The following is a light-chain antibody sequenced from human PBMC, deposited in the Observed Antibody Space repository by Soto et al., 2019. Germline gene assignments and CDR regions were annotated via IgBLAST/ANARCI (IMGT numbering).Light chain of an antibody. CDR3: QSYDSSLSGSI. CDR1: SSNIGEGYD. CDR2: ANN. Sequence: SVLTQPPSVSGAPGQRVTISCTGSSSNIGEGYDVHWYQHLPGTAPKLLIYANNNRPSGVPDRFSGSKSGASAFLTITGLQAEDEADYYCQSYDSSLSGSIFGGGTKLTVL. J-gene: IGLJ2*01. V-gene: IGLV1-40*01.